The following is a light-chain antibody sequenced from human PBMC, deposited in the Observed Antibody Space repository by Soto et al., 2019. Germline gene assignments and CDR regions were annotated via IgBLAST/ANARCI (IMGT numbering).Light chain of an antibody. J-gene: IGKJ2*01. CDR1: QTISSSY. Sequence: EIVLTQSPGTLSLSPGERATLSCRASQTISSSYLAWYQQKPGQAPRLLIFGASSRATDIPDRFSGSGSATDFTLTISRLQPEDFAVYYFQHYDGSPPKYTFGQGTKLEIK. CDR3: QHYDGSPPKYT. V-gene: IGKV3-20*01. CDR2: GAS.